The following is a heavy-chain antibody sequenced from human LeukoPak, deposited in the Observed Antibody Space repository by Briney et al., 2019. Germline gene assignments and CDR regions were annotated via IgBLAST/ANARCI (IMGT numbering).Heavy chain of an antibody. Sequence: PGGSLRLSCAASGFTFSSYEMTWVRQAPGKGLEGVSYISSSGSTIYYADSVKGRFTISRGNAKNSLYLQMNSLRAEDTAVYYCARVTEDITIVRGVIGAFDIWGQGKMVTVSS. CDR2: ISSSGSTI. J-gene: IGHJ3*02. D-gene: IGHD3-10*01. CDR3: ARVTEDITIVRGVIGAFDI. CDR1: GFTFSSYE. V-gene: IGHV3-48*03.